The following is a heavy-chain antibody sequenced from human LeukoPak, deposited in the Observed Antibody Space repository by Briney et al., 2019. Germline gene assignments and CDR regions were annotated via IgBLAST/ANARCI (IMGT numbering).Heavy chain of an antibody. CDR1: GFTFSSYS. CDR2: ISSSSSYI. V-gene: IGHV3-21*01. CDR3: ARDPSGWYFDY. J-gene: IGHJ4*02. Sequence: GGSLRLSCAASGFTFSSYSMNWVRQAPGKGLEWVSSISSSSSYIYYAASVKGRFTISRDNAKNSLYLQMNSLRAEDTAVYYCARDPSGWYFDYWGQGTLVTVSS. D-gene: IGHD6-19*01.